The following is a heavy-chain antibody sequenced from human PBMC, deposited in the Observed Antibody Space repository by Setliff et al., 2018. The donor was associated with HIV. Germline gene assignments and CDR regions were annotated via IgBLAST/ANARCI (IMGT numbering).Heavy chain of an antibody. D-gene: IGHD6-13*01. CDR3: ARTYSSNWYIDY. CDR1: GYSISSGSYY. CDR2: IYHSGST. J-gene: IGHJ4*02. V-gene: IGHV4-38-2*01. Sequence: SETLSLTCVVSGYSISSGSYYWGWIRQPPGKGLEWIGSIYHSGSTYDSPSLKSRVTISVDTSKNQFSLKLSPVTAADTAIYYCARTYSSNWYIDYWGQGTLVTVSS.